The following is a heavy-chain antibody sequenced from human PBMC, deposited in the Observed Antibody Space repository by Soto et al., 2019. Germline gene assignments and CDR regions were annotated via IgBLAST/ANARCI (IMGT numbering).Heavy chain of an antibody. CDR3: ARATVVCVPAGDHYYDRDA. Sequence: SVKVSCKASAGTFTSYAISWVRQAPGQGPEWLGGIIPMFGSTNYAQKFLGRATITADKSTRTAYMELNRLRFEDTAVYYCARATVVCVPAGDHYYDRDAWIQGTTITVS. D-gene: IGHD2-21*02. CDR2: IIPMFGST. J-gene: IGHJ6*02. CDR1: AGTFTSYA. V-gene: IGHV1-69*06.